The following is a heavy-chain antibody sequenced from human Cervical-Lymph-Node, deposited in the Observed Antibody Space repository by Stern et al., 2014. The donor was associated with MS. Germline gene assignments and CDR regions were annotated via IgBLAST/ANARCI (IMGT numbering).Heavy chain of an antibody. D-gene: IGHD6-19*01. J-gene: IGHJ5*02. CDR2: ISGYNDNT. V-gene: IGHV1-18*01. Sequence: QVQLVQSGAEVKKPGASVKVSCKSSGYTFTNYGISWVRQAPGQGLEWMGWISGYNDNTNYVEKFQGRVTMTTDTSTNTAYMELRSLRSDDTAVYYCARDPRVAVAGTGGGFDPWGQGTLVTVS. CDR1: GYTFTNYG. CDR3: ARDPRVAVAGTGGGFDP.